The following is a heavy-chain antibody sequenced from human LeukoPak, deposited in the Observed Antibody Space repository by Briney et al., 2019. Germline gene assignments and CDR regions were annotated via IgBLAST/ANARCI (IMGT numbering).Heavy chain of an antibody. CDR2: MYSGGST. D-gene: IGHD6-13*01. V-gene: IGHV3-53*01. Sequence: PGGSLRLSCAVSGFTVSTNYMSWVRQAPGKGLEWVSVMYSGGSTYYADSVKGRFAISRDNSKSMLFLQLNSLRAEDTAVYYCTTVPPRTYSSRGEYFQHWGQGTLVTVSS. CDR1: GFTVSTNY. J-gene: IGHJ1*01. CDR3: TTVPPRTYSSRGEYFQH.